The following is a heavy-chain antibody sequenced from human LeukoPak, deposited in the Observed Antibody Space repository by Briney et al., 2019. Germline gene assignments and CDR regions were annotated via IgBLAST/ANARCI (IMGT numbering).Heavy chain of an antibody. Sequence: PGGSLRLSCAASGFTFSDYGMHWVRQAPGKGLEWGTVISYDGSNKYYADSEKGRFTISRDNSKNTLYLQMNSLRAEDTAVYYCAKDRYYDSSGYPYYYGMDVWGQGTTVTVSS. CDR3: AKDRYYDSSGYPYYYGMDV. CDR2: ISYDGSNK. CDR1: GFTFSDYG. J-gene: IGHJ6*02. D-gene: IGHD3-22*01. V-gene: IGHV3-30*18.